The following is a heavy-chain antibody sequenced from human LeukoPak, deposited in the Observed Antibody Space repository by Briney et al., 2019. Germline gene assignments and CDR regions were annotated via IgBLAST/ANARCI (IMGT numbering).Heavy chain of an antibody. CDR2: ISGSGGST. Sequence: GSLRLSCAASGSTFSSYAMSWVRQAPGKGLEWVSAISGSGGSTYYADSVKGRFTISRDNSKNTLYLQVNSLRAEDTAVYYCARPGIAVPGLRVYDYWGQGTLVTVSS. CDR1: GSTFSSYA. D-gene: IGHD6-19*01. V-gene: IGHV3-23*01. CDR3: ARPGIAVPGLRVYDY. J-gene: IGHJ4*02.